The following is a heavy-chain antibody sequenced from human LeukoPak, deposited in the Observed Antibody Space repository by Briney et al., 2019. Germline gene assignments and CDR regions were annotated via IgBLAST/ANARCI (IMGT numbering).Heavy chain of an antibody. V-gene: IGHV1-46*01. CDR3: AKGYCTGASCYVLDS. CDR1: GYDFTTNY. CDR2: INPSVSNT. Sequence: GASVKVSCKASGYDFTTNYIHWVRQAPGQGLDWMGTINPSVSNTTYVQRFRGRVTMTRDTSTATVYMDLGSLTSEDTAIYYCAKGYCTGASCYVLDSWGQGTLVTVSS. D-gene: IGHD2-15*01. J-gene: IGHJ4*02.